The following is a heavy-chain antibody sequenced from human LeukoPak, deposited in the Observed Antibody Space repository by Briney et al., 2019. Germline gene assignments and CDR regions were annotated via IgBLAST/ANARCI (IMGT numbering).Heavy chain of an antibody. Sequence: GGSLRLSCGASGFTFSSYGMHWVRQAPGKGLEWVAFIRYDGSNKYYADSVKGRFTISRDNSKNTLYLQMNSLRAEDTAVYYCAKDQYSSSWYDAFDIWGQGTMVTVSS. V-gene: IGHV3-30*02. D-gene: IGHD6-13*01. CDR1: GFTFSSYG. CDR2: IRYDGSNK. J-gene: IGHJ3*02. CDR3: AKDQYSSSWYDAFDI.